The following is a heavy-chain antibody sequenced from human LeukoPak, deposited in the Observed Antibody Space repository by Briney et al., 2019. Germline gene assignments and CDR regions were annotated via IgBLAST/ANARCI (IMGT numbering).Heavy chain of an antibody. CDR2: ISSNGSPI. CDR1: GFTFSSYE. D-gene: IGHD3-10*01. V-gene: IGHV3-48*03. Sequence: GGSLRLSCAASGFTFSSYEMNWVRQAPEEGLEWVSYISSNGSPIFYADSVKGRFTISRDNAKNSLSLLMNSLRAEDTAVYYCARDGGSGILDWGQGTLVTVSS. CDR3: ARDGGSGILD. J-gene: IGHJ4*02.